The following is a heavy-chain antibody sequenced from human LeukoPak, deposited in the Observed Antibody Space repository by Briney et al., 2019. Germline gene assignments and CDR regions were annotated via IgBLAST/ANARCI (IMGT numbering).Heavy chain of an antibody. CDR1: GITLSNYG. D-gene: IGHD1-26*01. CDR3: ARDRGSYSSFDY. V-gene: IGHV3-23*01. Sequence: GGSLRLSCAVSGITLSNYGMSWVRQAPGKGLEWVAGISDSGGRTNYADSVKGRFTISRDNPKNTLYLQMNSLRAEDTAVYFCARDRGSYSSFDYWGQGTLVTASS. J-gene: IGHJ4*02. CDR2: ISDSGGRT.